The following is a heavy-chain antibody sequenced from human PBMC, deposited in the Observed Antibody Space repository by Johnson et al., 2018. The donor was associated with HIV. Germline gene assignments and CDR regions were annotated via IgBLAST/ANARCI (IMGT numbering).Heavy chain of an antibody. V-gene: IGHV3-30*02. CDR2: IRYDESNK. Sequence: QMLLVESGGRVVRPGGSLRLSCAASGFGFSSYGMHWVRQAPDKGLEWVAFIRYDESNKYYADSVKGRFTISRDNSKNTLYLQMNSLRAEDTAVYYCAKDAWGAVTDSLDVWGRGTMVTVSS. CDR3: AKDAWGAVTDSLDV. D-gene: IGHD4-17*01. J-gene: IGHJ3*01. CDR1: GFGFSSYG.